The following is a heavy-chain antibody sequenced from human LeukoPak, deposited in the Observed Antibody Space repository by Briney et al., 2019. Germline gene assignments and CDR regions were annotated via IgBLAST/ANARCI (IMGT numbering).Heavy chain of an antibody. D-gene: IGHD2-15*01. Sequence: PGGSLRLSCAASGFTFSNAWMSWVRQAPGKGLEWVGRIKSKTDGGTTDYAATVKGRFTNSRDDSKNTLYLQMNSLKTEDTAVYYCTTEGYPTWFDPWGQGTLVTVSS. CDR2: IKSKTDGGTT. J-gene: IGHJ5*02. CDR3: TTEGYPTWFDP. V-gene: IGHV3-15*01. CDR1: GFTFSNAW.